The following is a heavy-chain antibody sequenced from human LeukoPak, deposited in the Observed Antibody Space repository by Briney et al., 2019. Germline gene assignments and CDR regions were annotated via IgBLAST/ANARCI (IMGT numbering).Heavy chain of an antibody. CDR2: ISSSSSYI. Sequence: GSLSLSCAASGFTFSSYSMNWVRQAPGKGLEWVSSISSSSSYIYYADSVKGRFTISRDNSKNTLYLQMNSLRAEDTAVYYCAKGVAVTRRYYGMDVWGQGTTVTVSS. J-gene: IGHJ6*02. CDR3: AKGVAVTRRYYGMDV. V-gene: IGHV3-21*04. D-gene: IGHD4-11*01. CDR1: GFTFSSYS.